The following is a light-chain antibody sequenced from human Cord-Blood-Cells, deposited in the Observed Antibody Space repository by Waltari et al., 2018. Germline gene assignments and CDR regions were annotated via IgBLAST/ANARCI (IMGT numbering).Light chain of an antibody. CDR3: QQYNSYWT. Sequence: DIQMTQSPSTLSASVGDRVTITCRASQSISSWLAWYQQKPGKAPKLLIYDASSLESGVPSRFSGRESVTEFTLTISSLQPDDFATYYCQQYNSYWTFGQGTKVEIK. CDR1: QSISSW. V-gene: IGKV1-5*01. J-gene: IGKJ1*01. CDR2: DAS.